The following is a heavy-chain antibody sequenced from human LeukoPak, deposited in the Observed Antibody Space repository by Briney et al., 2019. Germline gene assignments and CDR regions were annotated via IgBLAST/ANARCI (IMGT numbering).Heavy chain of an antibody. Sequence: SETLSLTCTVSGGSISTYYWSWILHPPGQGLEWIGDIYTRGITNYNPSLKSRVSMSVDTSKNQFSLRLSSVTAADTAVYYCSRHQPQLVSGYDYWGQGTLVTVSS. CDR3: SRHQPQLVSGYDY. CDR1: GGSISTYY. J-gene: IGHJ4*02. V-gene: IGHV4-4*09. CDR2: IYTRGIT. D-gene: IGHD6-13*01.